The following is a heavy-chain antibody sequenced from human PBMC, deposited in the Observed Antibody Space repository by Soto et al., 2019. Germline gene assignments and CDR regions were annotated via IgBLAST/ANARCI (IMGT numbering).Heavy chain of an antibody. Sequence: PGGSLRLSCAASGFTFSSYWMHWVRRAPGKGLVWVSRINSDGSSTSYADSVKGRFTISRDNAKNTLYLQMNSLRAEDTAVYYCARVFNVIVENYGMDVWGQGTTVTVS. D-gene: IGHD3-22*01. CDR3: ARVFNVIVENYGMDV. CDR2: INSDGSST. V-gene: IGHV3-74*01. J-gene: IGHJ6*02. CDR1: GFTFSSYW.